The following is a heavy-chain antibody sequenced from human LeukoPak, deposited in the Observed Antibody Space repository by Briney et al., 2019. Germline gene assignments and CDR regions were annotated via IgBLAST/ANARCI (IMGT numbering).Heavy chain of an antibody. Sequence: PSETLSLTCAVYGGSFSGYYWSWIRQPPGKGLEWIGEINHSGSTNYNPSLKSRVTISVDTSKNQFSLKLSSVTAADTAVYYCASANFCSVYYTPSYYGMDVWGQGTTVTVSS. V-gene: IGHV4-34*01. J-gene: IGHJ6*02. CDR3: ASANFCSVYYTPSYYGMDV. D-gene: IGHD3-3*01. CDR1: GGSFSGYY. CDR2: INHSGST.